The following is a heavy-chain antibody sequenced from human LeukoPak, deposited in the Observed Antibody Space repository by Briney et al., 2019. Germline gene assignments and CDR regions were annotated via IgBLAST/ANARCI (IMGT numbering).Heavy chain of an antibody. V-gene: IGHV3-30*18. Sequence: GGSLRLSCAASGFTFSSYGMHWVRQAPGKGLEWVAVISYDGSNKYYADSVKGRFTISRDNSKNTLYLQMNSLRAEDTAVYYWAKKGPLGPPKLTPTYYYYRMDLWGQGTTVTVSS. CDR3: AKKGPLGPPKLTPTYYYYRMDL. CDR2: ISYDGSNK. CDR1: GFTFSSYG. D-gene: IGHD1-1*01. J-gene: IGHJ6*02.